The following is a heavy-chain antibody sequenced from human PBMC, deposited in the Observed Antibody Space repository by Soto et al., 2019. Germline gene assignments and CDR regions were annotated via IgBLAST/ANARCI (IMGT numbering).Heavy chain of an antibody. D-gene: IGHD3-22*01. CDR3: AKAGKDYYSNSHYMYFDS. Sequence: PSGSLTLSCAASGVTFSRYVMSWVRRAPGKGLEWVSSVRVGDTARWYADSVNGWFTISRDTSKDTLYLQMNSLTAEDTAVYYGAKAGKDYYSNSHYMYFDSWGQGALVTVSS. CDR1: GVTFSRYV. CDR2: VRVGDTAR. V-gene: IGHV3-23*01. J-gene: IGHJ4*02.